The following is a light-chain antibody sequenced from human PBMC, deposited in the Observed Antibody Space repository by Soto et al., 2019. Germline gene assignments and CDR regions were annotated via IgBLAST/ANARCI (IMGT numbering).Light chain of an antibody. CDR3: QSYDSSLSGYV. Sequence: QSVLTKPPSVSGAPGQRVTIPCTGSSSNIGAGYDVHWYQQLPGTAPKLLIYGNSNRPSGVPDRFSGSKSGTSASLAITGLQAEDEADYYCQSYDSSLSGYVFGTGTKGTVL. J-gene: IGLJ1*01. V-gene: IGLV1-40*01. CDR2: GNS. CDR1: SSNIGAGYD.